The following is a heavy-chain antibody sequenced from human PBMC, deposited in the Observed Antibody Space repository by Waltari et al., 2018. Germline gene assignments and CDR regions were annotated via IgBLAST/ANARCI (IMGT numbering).Heavy chain of an antibody. V-gene: IGHV3-33*01. D-gene: IGHD3-16*02. Sequence: VQLVESGGGVVQPGGSLRLSCEAFGFTFSSFGMHWVHQAPGKGPEWVALIWYDEGRTYYADSVKGRFTVFSDKPKDTINLQMNRLRAEDTAVYYCVRGSRYTPSDLWGQGTLVTVSA. CDR2: IWYDEGRT. CDR3: VRGSRYTPSDL. CDR1: GFTFSSFG. J-gene: IGHJ5*02.